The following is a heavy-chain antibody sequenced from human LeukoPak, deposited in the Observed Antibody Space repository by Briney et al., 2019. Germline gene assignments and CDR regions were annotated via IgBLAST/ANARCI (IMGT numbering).Heavy chain of an antibody. CDR3: ARSAHGENWFDP. CDR2: MNPNSGNT. CDR1: GYTFTSYD. D-gene: IGHD3-10*01. V-gene: IGHV1-8*01. J-gene: IGHJ5*02. Sequence: ASVKVSCKASGYTFTSYDINWVRQATGQGLEWMGWMNPNSGNTGYAQKFQGRVTMTRNTSISTAYMELSSLRSEDTAVYYCARSAHGENWFDPWGQGTLVTVSS.